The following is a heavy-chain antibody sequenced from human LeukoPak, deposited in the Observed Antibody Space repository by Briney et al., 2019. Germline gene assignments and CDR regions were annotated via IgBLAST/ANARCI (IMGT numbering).Heavy chain of an antibody. CDR2: IYYSGST. D-gene: IGHD3-9*01. J-gene: IGHJ4*02. CDR1: GGSISSGDYY. V-gene: IGHV4-30-4*01. Sequence: PSQTLSLTCTVSGGSISSGDYYWSWIRQPPGKGLEWIGYIYYSGSTYYNPSLKSRVTISVDTSKNQFSLKLSSVTAADTAVYYCARGPVLRYFDWLFNPLDYWGQGTLVTVSS. CDR3: ARGPVLRYFDWLFNPLDY.